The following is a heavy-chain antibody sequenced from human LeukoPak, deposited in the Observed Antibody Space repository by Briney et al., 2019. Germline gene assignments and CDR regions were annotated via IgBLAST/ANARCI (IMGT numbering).Heavy chain of an antibody. V-gene: IGHV4-34*01. CDR2: ASHAGIT. CDR1: SEFSVSGH. CDR3: ARGRANRDYDFDY. Sequence: KTSETLSLTYAVVSEFSVSGHASCVRQTPGKGLEWLGEASHAGITNYNPSLKSRVSISVDTSKDQFSLTLTSVTAADTAVYYCARGRANRDYDFDYWGQGTPVTVSS. J-gene: IGHJ4*02. D-gene: IGHD4-17*01.